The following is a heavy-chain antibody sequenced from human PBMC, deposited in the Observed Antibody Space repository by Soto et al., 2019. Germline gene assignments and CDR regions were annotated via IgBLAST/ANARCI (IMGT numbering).Heavy chain of an antibody. V-gene: IGHV3-48*02. D-gene: IGHD1-7*01. Sequence: EVQLVESGGGLVQPGGSLRLSCAASGFTFSSYSMNWVRQAPGKGLEWVSYISSSSSTRYYADSVKGRFTISRDNAKNSLYRQMNSLGDKGTAGYYCARDLKGLELRVGAFDIWGQGTMVTVSS. J-gene: IGHJ3*02. CDR1: GFTFSSYS. CDR2: ISSSSSTR. CDR3: ARDLKGLELRVGAFDI.